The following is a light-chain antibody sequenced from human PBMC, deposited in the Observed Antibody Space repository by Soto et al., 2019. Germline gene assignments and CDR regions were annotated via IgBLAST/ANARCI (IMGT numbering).Light chain of an antibody. CDR2: DVS. V-gene: IGLV2-18*02. CDR3: SSYTSSSTYV. J-gene: IGLJ1*01. Sequence: QSVLTQPPSVSGSPGQSVAISCTGTSSDVGSYNRVSWYQQPPGTAPKLMIYDVSNRPSGVPDRFSGSKSGNTASLTISGLQAEDEADYYCSSYTSSSTYVFGTGTKLIVL. CDR1: SSDVGSYNR.